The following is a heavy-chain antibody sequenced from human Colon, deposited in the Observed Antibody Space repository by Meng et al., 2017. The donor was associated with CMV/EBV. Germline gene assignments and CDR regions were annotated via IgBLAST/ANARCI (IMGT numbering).Heavy chain of an antibody. CDR3: ARGLWSLRFDP. CDR2: IYYSGST. Sequence: CTVSGGAISSSSYYWGWIRQPPGKGLEWIGSIYYSGSTYYNPSLKSRVTISVDTSKNQFSLKLSSVTAADTAVYYCARGLWSLRFDPWGQGTLVTVSS. D-gene: IGHD5-18*01. V-gene: IGHV4-39*07. J-gene: IGHJ5*02. CDR1: GGAISSSSYY.